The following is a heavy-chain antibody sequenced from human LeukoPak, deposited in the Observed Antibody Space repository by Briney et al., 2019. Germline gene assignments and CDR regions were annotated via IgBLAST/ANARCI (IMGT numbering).Heavy chain of an antibody. CDR3: ARIGRNYFRSSASWYYFDY. D-gene: IGHD2-2*01. Sequence: SETLSLTCTVSGGSISSSSYSWSWIRQPPGKRLEWLGYLYYSGNANYNPSLKSRLTMSVDTSKNQFSLKLSSVTAADTAVYYCARIGRNYFRSSASWYYFDYWGQGTLVTVSS. J-gene: IGHJ4*02. CDR2: LYYSGNA. V-gene: IGHV4-30-4*07. CDR1: GGSISSSSYS.